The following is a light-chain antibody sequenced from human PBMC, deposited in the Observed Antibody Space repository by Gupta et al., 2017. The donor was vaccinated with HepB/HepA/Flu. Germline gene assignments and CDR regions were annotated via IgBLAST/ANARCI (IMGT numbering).Light chain of an antibody. V-gene: IGLV4-69*01. CDR2: LNSDGSH. J-gene: IGLJ2*01. CDR3: QTWGTDIV. Sequence: QLVLTQSPSASASLAASVNLTCTLSSGHSNYAIAWHQQQPEKGPRYLMKLNSDGSHNKGDGIPDRFSGSSSGAERYLSISSLQSDDEADYYCQTWGTDIVFGGGTKLTVL. CDR1: SGHSNYA.